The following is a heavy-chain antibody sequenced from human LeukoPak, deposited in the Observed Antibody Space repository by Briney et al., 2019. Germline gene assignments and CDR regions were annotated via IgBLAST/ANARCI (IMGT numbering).Heavy chain of an antibody. CDR3: ARDRAYSDYKGTTYYFDY. CDR2: MYTSGST. J-gene: IGHJ4*02. V-gene: IGHV4-4*07. Sequence: SETLSLTCTVSDGSISSYYWSWIRQPAGKGLEWIGRMYTSGSTNYNPSLKSRVTMSVDTSKNQFSLKLSSVTAADTAVCYCARDRAYSDYKGTTYYFDYWGQGTLVTVSS. D-gene: IGHD3-10*01. CDR1: DGSISSYY.